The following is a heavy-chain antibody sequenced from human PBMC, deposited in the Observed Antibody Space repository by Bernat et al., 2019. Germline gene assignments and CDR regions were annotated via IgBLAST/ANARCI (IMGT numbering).Heavy chain of an antibody. V-gene: IGHV2-70*12. D-gene: IGHD3-9*01. CDR3: ARQSPDYDILTGYFESGAFDI. CDR2: IYWDDDK. CDR1: GFSLHTSGVG. Sequence: QITLKESGPTLVKPTQTLTLTCTFSGFSLHTSGVGVGWIRQPPGKALEWLALIYWDDDKYYSTSLKTRLTISKDTSKNQVVLTMTNMDPVDTATYYCARQSPDYDILTGYFESGAFDIWGQGTMVTVSS. J-gene: IGHJ3*02.